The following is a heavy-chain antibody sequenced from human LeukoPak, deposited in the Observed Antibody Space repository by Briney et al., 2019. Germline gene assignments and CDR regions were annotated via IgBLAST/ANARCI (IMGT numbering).Heavy chain of an antibody. CDR3: ARLYLSGESAFDI. Sequence: SVKVSCKASGGTFSSYAISWVRHAPGQGLEWMGGIIPIFGTANYAQKLQGRVTMTTDTSTSTAYMELRSLRSDDTAVYYCARLYLSGESAFDIWGQGTMVTVSS. V-gene: IGHV1-69*05. CDR2: IIPIFGTA. J-gene: IGHJ3*02. D-gene: IGHD2-15*01. CDR1: GGTFSSYA.